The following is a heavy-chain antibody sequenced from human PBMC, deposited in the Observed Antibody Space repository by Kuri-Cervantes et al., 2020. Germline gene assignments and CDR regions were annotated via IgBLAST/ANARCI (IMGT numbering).Heavy chain of an antibody. CDR1: GYTFTSYD. J-gene: IGHJ6*02. Sequence: ASVKVSCKASGYTFTSYDINWVRQATGQGLEWMGWMNPNSGNTGYAQKFQGRVTMTTDTSTSTAYMELRSLRSDDTAVYYCARLEIAAPYGMDVWDQGTTVTVSS. D-gene: IGHD6-13*01. CDR2: MNPNSGNT. V-gene: IGHV1-8*01. CDR3: ARLEIAAPYGMDV.